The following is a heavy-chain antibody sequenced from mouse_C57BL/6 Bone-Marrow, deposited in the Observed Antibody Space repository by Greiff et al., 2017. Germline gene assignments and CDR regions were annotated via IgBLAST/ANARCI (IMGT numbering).Heavy chain of an antibody. Sequence: VQLQQSGAELARPGASVKLSCKASGYTFTSYGISWVKQSTGQGLEWIGEIYPRSGNTTYNEKFKGKATLTADKSSSTAYMELRSLTSEYSAVYFCASSYYSNYFDYWDQGTTLTVSS. CDR1: GYTFTSYG. CDR2: IYPRSGNT. V-gene: IGHV1-81*01. CDR3: ASSYYSNYFDY. J-gene: IGHJ2*01. D-gene: IGHD2-5*01.